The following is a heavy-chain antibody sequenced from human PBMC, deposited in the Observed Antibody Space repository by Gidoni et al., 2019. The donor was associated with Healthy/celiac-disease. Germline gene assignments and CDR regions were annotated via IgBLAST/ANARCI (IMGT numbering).Heavy chain of an antibody. J-gene: IGHJ5*02. Sequence: QVQLVQSGAEVKKPGASVKVSCKASGYTFTSYAMHWVRQAPGQRLEWMGWINAGNGNTKYSQKFQGRVTITRETSASTAYMELSSLRSEDTAVYYCARDRAGISQINWFDPWGQGTLVTVSS. V-gene: IGHV1-3*01. D-gene: IGHD1-20*01. CDR1: GYTFTSYA. CDR2: INAGNGNT. CDR3: ARDRAGISQINWFDP.